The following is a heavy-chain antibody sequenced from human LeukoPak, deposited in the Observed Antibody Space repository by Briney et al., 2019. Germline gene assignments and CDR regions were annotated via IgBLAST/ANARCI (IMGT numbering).Heavy chain of an antibody. CDR2: IIPIFGTA. J-gene: IGHJ6*02. Sequence: ASVKVSCKASGGTFSSYAISWVRQAPGQGLEWMGGIIPIFGTANYAQKFQGRVTITADESTSTAYMELNSLRSEDTAVYYCARTYIVVVPAAHKYYYYYGMDAWGQGTTVTVSS. CDR1: GGTFSSYA. V-gene: IGHV1-69*13. CDR3: ARTYIVVVPAAHKYYYYYGMDA. D-gene: IGHD2-2*01.